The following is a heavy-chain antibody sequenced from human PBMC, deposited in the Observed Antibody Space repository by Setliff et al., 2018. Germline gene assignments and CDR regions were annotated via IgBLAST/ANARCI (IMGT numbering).Heavy chain of an antibody. V-gene: IGHV4-61*09. J-gene: IGHJ4*02. Sequence: PSETLSLTCSVSGASITSGGFYWTWIRQPAGKGLEWIGHISPSGSTTYNPSVKSRVTISLDTSKNHFSLKLDSVTAADTALYYCARSPSSGAYWNPRPFYFDYWARGTLVTVSS. CDR3: ARSPSSGAYWNPRPFYFDY. D-gene: IGHD1-26*01. CDR1: GASITSGGFY. CDR2: ISPSGST.